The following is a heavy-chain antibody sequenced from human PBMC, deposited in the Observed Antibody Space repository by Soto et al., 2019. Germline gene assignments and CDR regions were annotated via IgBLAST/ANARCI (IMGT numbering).Heavy chain of an antibody. CDR3: ARGDGSITIFGVVIINDYYMDV. V-gene: IGHV3-66*01. D-gene: IGHD3-3*01. J-gene: IGHJ6*03. CDR2: IYSGGST. CDR1: GFTVSSNY. Sequence: PGGSLRLSCAASGFTVSSNYMSWVRQAPGKGLEWVSVIYSGGSTYYADSVKGRFTISRDNSKNTLYLQMNSLRAEDTAVYYCARGDGSITIFGVVIINDYYMDVWGKGTTVTVSS.